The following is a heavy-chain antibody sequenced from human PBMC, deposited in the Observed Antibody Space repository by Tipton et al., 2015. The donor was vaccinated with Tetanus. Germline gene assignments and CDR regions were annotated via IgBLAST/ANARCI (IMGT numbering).Heavy chain of an antibody. D-gene: IGHD2-8*01. CDR3: ARAHCTDGVCNFDF. CDR1: GYIFNNYW. J-gene: IGHJ4*02. V-gene: IGHV5-51*01. CDR2: IYPGDSDT. Sequence: QLVQSGGEVKKPGESLKISCKGSGYIFNNYWIGWVRQKPGKGLEWMGIIYPGDSDTRYSPSFQGQVTISVDKSINTAYLQWSSLKVSDTSMFYCARAHCTDGVCNFDFWGQGALVTVAS.